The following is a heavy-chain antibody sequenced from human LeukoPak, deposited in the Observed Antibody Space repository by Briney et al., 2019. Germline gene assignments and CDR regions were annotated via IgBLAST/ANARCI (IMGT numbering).Heavy chain of an antibody. CDR2: INHSGST. D-gene: IGHD5-12*01. Sequence: PSETLSLTCAVYGGSFSGYYWSWIRQPPGRGLEWIGEINHSGSTNYNPSLKSRVTISVDTSKNQFSLKLSFVTAADTAVYYCASSGYESFDYWGQGTLVTVSS. CDR1: GGSFSGYY. J-gene: IGHJ4*02. V-gene: IGHV4-34*01. CDR3: ASSGYESFDY.